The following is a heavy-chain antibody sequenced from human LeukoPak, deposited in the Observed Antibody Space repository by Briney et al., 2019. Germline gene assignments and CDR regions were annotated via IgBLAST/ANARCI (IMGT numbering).Heavy chain of an antibody. CDR2: IYFTGST. D-gene: IGHD1-1*01. CDR1: GGSLSNYY. CDR3: ARIPGGQLVLDP. Sequence: SETLSLTCTVSGGSLSNYYRSWIRQPPGKGLEWIGCIYFTGSTDYNPSLKSRVTISIDTSKNQFSLKLTSVIAEDTATYYCARIPGGQLVLDPWGQGALVTVSS. V-gene: IGHV4-59*01. J-gene: IGHJ5*02.